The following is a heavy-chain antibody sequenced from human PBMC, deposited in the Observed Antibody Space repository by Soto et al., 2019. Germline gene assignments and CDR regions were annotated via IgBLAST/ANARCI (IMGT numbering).Heavy chain of an antibody. V-gene: IGHV3-33*01. CDR3: ARGERDSSGYGFGYFDY. CDR1: GFTFSSYG. Sequence: QVQLVESGGGVVQPGRSLRLSCAASGFTFSSYGMHWVRQAPGKGLEWVAVIWYDGSNKYYADSVKGRFTISRDNSKNTLYLQMNSVRAEDTAVYYCARGERDSSGYGFGYFDYWGQGTLVTVSS. CDR2: IWYDGSNK. D-gene: IGHD3-22*01. J-gene: IGHJ4*02.